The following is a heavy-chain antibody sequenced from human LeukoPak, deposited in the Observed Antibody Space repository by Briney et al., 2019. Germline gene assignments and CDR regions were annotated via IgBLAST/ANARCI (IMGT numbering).Heavy chain of an antibody. CDR3: ARGGGSGWYSSENWFDP. J-gene: IGHJ5*02. D-gene: IGHD6-19*01. V-gene: IGHV1-18*01. CDR1: GYTFTSYG. CDR2: ISAYNGNT. Sequence: ASVKVSCKASGYTFTSYGISWVRQAPGQGLEWMGWISAYNGNTNYAQKLQGRVTMTTDTSTSTAYMELRSLRSDDTAVYYCARGGGSGWYSSENWFDPWGQGTLVTVSS.